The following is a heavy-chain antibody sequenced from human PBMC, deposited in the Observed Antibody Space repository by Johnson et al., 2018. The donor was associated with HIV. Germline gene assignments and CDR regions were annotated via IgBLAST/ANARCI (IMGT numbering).Heavy chain of an antibody. J-gene: IGHJ3*02. D-gene: IGHD6-19*01. Sequence: QVQLVESGGGVVQPGRSLRLSCAASGFTFSSHGMHWVRQAPGKGLEWVSVIYSGGSTYYADSVRGRFTISRDNSKNTLYLQMNSLRAEDSAVYYCAKLAIDYSGAWYGLTFDIWGQGTMVTVSS. CDR1: GFTFSSHG. CDR2: IYSGGST. CDR3: AKLAIDYSGAWYGLTFDI. V-gene: IGHV3-NL1*01.